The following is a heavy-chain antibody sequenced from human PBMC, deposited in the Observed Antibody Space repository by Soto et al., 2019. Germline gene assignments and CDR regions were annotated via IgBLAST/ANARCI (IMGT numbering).Heavy chain of an antibody. CDR3: ARGEQQMELKPLAVKYYFYCMDV. CDR1: GGTFSSYA. V-gene: IGHV1-69*13. J-gene: IGHJ6*02. Sequence: ASVKVSCKASGGTFSSYAISWVRQAPGQGLEWMGGIIPIFGTANYAQKFQGRVTITADESTSTAYMELSSLRSEDTAVYYCARGEQQMELKPLAVKYYFYCMDVWGQGTSVPVS. D-gene: IGHD6-13*01. CDR2: IIPIFGTA.